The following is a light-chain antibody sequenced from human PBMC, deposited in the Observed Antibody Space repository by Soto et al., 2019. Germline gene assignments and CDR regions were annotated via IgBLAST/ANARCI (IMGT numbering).Light chain of an antibody. CDR2: GAS. CDR3: QQYGRSKRWT. CDR1: QTITGTY. Sequence: EVVLTQFPGTLSLSPGERATLSCRASQTITGTYLAWYQQKPGQAPRLLIHGASTSATGIPDRFSGGGTGTDFNLNISRVEPEDFAMYYCQQYGRSKRWTFGQGTKVEVK. V-gene: IGKV3-20*01. J-gene: IGKJ1*01.